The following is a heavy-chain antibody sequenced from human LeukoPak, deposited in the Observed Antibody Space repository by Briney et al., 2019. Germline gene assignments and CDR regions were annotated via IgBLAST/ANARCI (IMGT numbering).Heavy chain of an antibody. CDR3: ARDSFHYYDSSGYYPSAY. J-gene: IGHJ4*02. CDR2: INPSGGST. Sequence: ASVKVSCKASGYTFTSYYMHWVRQAPGQGLEWMGIINPSGGSTSYAQKFQGRVTMTRDTSTNTVYMELSSLRSEDTAVYYCARDSFHYYDSSGYYPSAYWGQGTLVTVSS. CDR1: GYTFTSYY. D-gene: IGHD3-22*01. V-gene: IGHV1-46*01.